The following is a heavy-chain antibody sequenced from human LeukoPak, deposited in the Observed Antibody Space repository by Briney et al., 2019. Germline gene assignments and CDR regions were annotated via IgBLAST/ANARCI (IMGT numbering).Heavy chain of an antibody. CDR2: IYYSGRT. D-gene: IGHD3-16*01. CDR3: ARFFYYDASLPPY. CDR1: GGYISTSHYY. J-gene: IGHJ4*02. V-gene: IGHV4-39*01. Sequence: PSETLSLTCSVSGGYISTSHYYWGWIRQPPGKGLEWIGTIYYSGRTYYNPSLQSRVTISLDTSQNQLSLQVRSVTVVDTAVYYCARFFYYDASLPPYWGQGTLVTVSS.